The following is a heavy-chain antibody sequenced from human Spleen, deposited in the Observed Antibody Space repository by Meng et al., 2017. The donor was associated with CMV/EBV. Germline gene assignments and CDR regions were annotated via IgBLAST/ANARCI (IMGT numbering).Heavy chain of an antibody. J-gene: IGHJ4*02. CDR3: ARAIPSHVFWSGYLGGPDY. D-gene: IGHD3-3*01. CDR1: GFTFSDYY. V-gene: IGHV3-71*01. CDR2: IRNKAYAGTT. Sequence: GGSLRLSCAASGFTFSDYYMSWIRQAPGKGLEWVGFIRNKAYAGTTEYAAAVNGRFTISRDDSKRIAYLQMNSLKTEDTAVYYCARAIPSHVFWSGYLGGPDYWGQGTLVTVSS.